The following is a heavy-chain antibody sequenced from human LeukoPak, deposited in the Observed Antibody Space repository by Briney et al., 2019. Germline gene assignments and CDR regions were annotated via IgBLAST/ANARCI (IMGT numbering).Heavy chain of an antibody. CDR1: GFAFSVYA. D-gene: IGHD6-19*01. Sequence: PGGSMRLSCTASGFAFSVYAMSWLRQPPGKGLEWVSTINANSGTTSYAASVRGRFTISRDNSKNTLYLQLNTLRADDTATYYCAKPISGGLAVTGDWFHPWGQGTLVVLSS. V-gene: IGHV3-23*01. J-gene: IGHJ5*01. CDR3: AKPISGGLAVTGDWFHP. CDR2: INANSGTT.